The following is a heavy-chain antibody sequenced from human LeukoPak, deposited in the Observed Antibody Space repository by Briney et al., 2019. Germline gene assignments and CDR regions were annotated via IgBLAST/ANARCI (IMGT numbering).Heavy chain of an antibody. Sequence: ASVKVSCKASGYTFTNYYIHWVRQAPGQGLEWMGIINPSGGSTNYAQKFQGRVTMTRDTSTNTIYMELSSLRSEDTAVYYCARGGVVGATSSWFDPWGQGTLVTGSS. J-gene: IGHJ5*02. CDR1: GYTFTNYY. CDR3: ARGGVVGATSSWFDP. V-gene: IGHV1-46*03. CDR2: INPSGGST. D-gene: IGHD1-26*01.